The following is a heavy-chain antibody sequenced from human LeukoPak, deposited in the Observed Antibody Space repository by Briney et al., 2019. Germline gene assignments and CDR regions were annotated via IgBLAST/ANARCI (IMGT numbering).Heavy chain of an antibody. J-gene: IGHJ6*02. CDR3: AKDLAWNLGAMDV. D-gene: IGHD3-16*01. CDR2: GSESGGII. Sequence: GGSLRLSCAASGFTFSSYSMNWVRQAPGKGLEWVSLGSESGGIIQYADSVKGRFTISRDNAKNTMYLQMNSLRAEDTAIYYCAKDLAWNLGAMDVWGQGTTVTVSS. V-gene: IGHV3-23*01. CDR1: GFTFSSYS.